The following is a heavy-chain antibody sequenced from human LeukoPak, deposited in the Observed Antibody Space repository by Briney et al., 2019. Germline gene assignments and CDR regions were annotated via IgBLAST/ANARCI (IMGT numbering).Heavy chain of an antibody. Sequence: GGSLRLSCAASGFTFSSYWMSWVRQAPGKGLEWVANIKQDGSEKYYVDSVKGRFTISRDNAKNSLYLRMNSLRAEDTAVYYCAKDRRNTVPTISDYWGQGTLVTVCS. CDR2: IKQDGSEK. CDR3: AKDRRNTVPTISDY. J-gene: IGHJ4*02. D-gene: IGHD5-12*01. V-gene: IGHV3-7*03. CDR1: GFTFSSYW.